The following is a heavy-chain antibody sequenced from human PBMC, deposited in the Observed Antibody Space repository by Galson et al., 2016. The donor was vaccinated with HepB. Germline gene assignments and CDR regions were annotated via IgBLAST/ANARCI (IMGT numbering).Heavy chain of an antibody. CDR1: GYTFTSFD. Sequence: SVKVSCKASGYTFTSFDINWVRQAPGQGLEWMGWMSPTSGNTGYARKFQDRVTMTRNTSILTAFLELTSLRSDDTAVYYRARSAVSGSYRGDYFDNWGRGTLVTVPS. CDR2: MSPTSGNT. J-gene: IGHJ4*02. D-gene: IGHD6-19*01. V-gene: IGHV1-8*01. CDR3: ARSAVSGSYRGDYFDN.